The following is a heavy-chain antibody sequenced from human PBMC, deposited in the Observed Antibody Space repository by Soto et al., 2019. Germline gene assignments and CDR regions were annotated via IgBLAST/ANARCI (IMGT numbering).Heavy chain of an antibody. CDR3: ARRYGGTLDH. Sequence: QVQLQESGAGLVKPSETLSLTCTVSGGSISSYYWSWIRQPPGKGLEWIGYIYYSGSTNYNPSLKSRVTISVDTSKNQFSLKLSSVTAADTAVYYCARRYGGTLDHWGQGTLVTVSS. CDR2: IYYSGST. J-gene: IGHJ4*02. CDR1: GGSISSYY. D-gene: IGHD4-17*01. V-gene: IGHV4-59*08.